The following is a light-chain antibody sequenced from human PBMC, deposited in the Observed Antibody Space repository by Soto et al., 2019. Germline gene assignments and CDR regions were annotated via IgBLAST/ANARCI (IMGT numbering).Light chain of an antibody. V-gene: IGKV1-27*01. CDR1: QAIAHY. CDR3: QKCSSALWT. CDR2: SAS. J-gene: IGKJ1*01. Sequence: DVQMTQSPSSLSASVGDTVTITCRASQAIAHYVAWYQQKPGKRPNLLIYSASTLQSGVPYRFSGSGSGTDFTLTISSLQPEDVATYYCQKCSSALWTFGQGTKVDIK.